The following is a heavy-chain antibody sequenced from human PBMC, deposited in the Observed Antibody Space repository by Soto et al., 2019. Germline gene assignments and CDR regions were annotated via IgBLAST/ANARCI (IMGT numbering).Heavy chain of an antibody. Sequence: ASVPVSCLSSFYTFTNFGINCVRPDPGLGLEWVGWISPYNGNTQTVEKLQGRVTMTTDTSTSTAYMELRSLRSDDTAVYYCARGRDYGALYFDYWGQGTRVTVSS. V-gene: IGHV1-18*01. CDR1: FYTFTNFG. D-gene: IGHD4-17*01. CDR2: ISPYNGNT. J-gene: IGHJ4*02. CDR3: ARGRDYGALYFDY.